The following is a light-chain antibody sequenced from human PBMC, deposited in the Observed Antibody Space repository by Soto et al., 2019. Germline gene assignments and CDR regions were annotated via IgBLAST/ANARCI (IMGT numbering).Light chain of an antibody. CDR1: QDIRGA. CDR2: DVS. J-gene: IGKJ5*01. V-gene: IGKV1-13*02. CDR3: QQFNSYPIT. Sequence: AFKLTQSPSSLSATVGDRVTITCRASQDIRGALAWYQQKPGKAPKILIYDVSTLESGVPSRFSGSSSGTDFTLTISSLQPVDFATYYCQQFNSYPITFGQGTRLEIK.